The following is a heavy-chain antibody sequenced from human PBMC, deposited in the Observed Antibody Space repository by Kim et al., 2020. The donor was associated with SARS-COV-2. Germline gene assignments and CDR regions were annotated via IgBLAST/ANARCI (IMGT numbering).Heavy chain of an antibody. Sequence: GGSLRLSCAASGFTFSSYCMHWVRQAPGKGLVWVSRINSAGSTSNPAYAVKGFSTITRDNANNTLLLQISSLTGDATVDYYAGRYGSMCCCSCNY. CDR3: GRYGSMCCCSCNY. CDR1: GFTFSSYC. CDR2: INSAGSTS. V-gene: IGHV3-74*01. D-gene: IGHD2-15*01. J-gene: IGHJ6*01.